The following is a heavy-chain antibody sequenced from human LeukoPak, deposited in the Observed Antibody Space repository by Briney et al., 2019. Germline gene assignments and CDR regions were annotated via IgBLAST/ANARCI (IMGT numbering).Heavy chain of an antibody. D-gene: IGHD3-10*01. CDR1: GYTFTSYG. Sequence: RASVKVSCKASGYTFTSYGISWVRQAPGQGLEWMGWISAYNGNTNCAQKLQGRVTMTTDTSTSTAYMELRSLRSDDTAVYYCARDVPEYYYGSGRPYYYYYGMDVWGQGTTVTVSS. J-gene: IGHJ6*02. CDR2: ISAYNGNT. CDR3: ARDVPEYYYGSGRPYYYYYGMDV. V-gene: IGHV1-18*01.